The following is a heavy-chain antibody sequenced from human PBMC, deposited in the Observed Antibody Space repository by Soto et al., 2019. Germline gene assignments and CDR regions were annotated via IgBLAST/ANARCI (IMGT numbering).Heavy chain of an antibody. CDR1: GFTFSTFS. CDR3: ARDLGWAFDS. CDR2: ISGGGRPI. J-gene: IGHJ4*02. V-gene: IGHV3-48*02. Sequence: EVQLVESGGGSVQPGGSLRLSCAASGFTFSTFSMNWVRQAPGRGLEWISYISGGGRPISYADSVKGRFTISRDNAKNSPYLPMDSLTDEDTAVYYCARDLGWAFDSWGQGTLVTVSS. D-gene: IGHD6-19*01.